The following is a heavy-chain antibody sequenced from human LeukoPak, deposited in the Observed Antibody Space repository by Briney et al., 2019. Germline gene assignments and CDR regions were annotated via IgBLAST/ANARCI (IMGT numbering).Heavy chain of an antibody. V-gene: IGHV3-23*01. Sequence: PGGSLRLSCAASGFTFSTNAMSWVRQAPGKGLEWVSGISVSGGSTYYADSVKGRFTISRDNSKNTLCVQMNSLRAEDTAVYYCAKEGSPPNFYYMDVWGKGATVTVSS. D-gene: IGHD6-19*01. J-gene: IGHJ6*03. CDR1: GFTFSTNA. CDR3: AKEGSPPNFYYMDV. CDR2: ISVSGGST.